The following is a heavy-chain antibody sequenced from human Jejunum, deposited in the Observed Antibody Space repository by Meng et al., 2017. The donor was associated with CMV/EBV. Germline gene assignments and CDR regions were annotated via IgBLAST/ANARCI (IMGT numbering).Heavy chain of an antibody. CDR3: ARVEVGITSGDY. Sequence: QGQLVQSGGEVKKPGASVKVSCKASGYTFTNYVITWVRQAPGQGLEWTGWISAYNGDTNYAQTLQGRVTMTTDTSTSTAYMELRSLRSDDTAVYYCARVEVGITSGDYWGQGTLVTVSS. D-gene: IGHD1-26*01. CDR1: GYTFTNYV. CDR2: ISAYNGDT. J-gene: IGHJ4*02. V-gene: IGHV1-18*01.